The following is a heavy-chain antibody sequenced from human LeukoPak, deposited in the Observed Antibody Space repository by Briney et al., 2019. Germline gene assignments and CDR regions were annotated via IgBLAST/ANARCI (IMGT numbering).Heavy chain of an antibody. J-gene: IGHJ2*01. V-gene: IGHV3-7*01. D-gene: IGHD3-3*01. CDR1: GFSFKTYG. CDR2: IKQEGNEK. Sequence: PGGSLRLSCEASGFSFKTYGMSWVRQAPGKGLQWVANIKQEGNEKFYVDSVKGRFTISRDNAQNALYLQMTSLRVEDTAIYYCARQIPRFGVTFPHYFDLWGRGTLVTVSS. CDR3: ARQIPRFGVTFPHYFDL.